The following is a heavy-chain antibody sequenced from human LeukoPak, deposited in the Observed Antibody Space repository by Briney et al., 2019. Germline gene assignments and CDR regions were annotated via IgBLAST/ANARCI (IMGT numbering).Heavy chain of an antibody. CDR2: INAEGSDI. Sequence: GGSLRLSCAASGFTFSLYAMNWVRQAPGKGLEWVSYINAEGSDIHYADSVKGRFTISRDNAKNTLYLQVHSLRAEDTAVYYCARDTYPPQLIDYWGQGTLVTVSS. V-gene: IGHV3-21*05. J-gene: IGHJ4*02. CDR3: ARDTYPPQLIDY. D-gene: IGHD5-18*01. CDR1: GFTFSLYA.